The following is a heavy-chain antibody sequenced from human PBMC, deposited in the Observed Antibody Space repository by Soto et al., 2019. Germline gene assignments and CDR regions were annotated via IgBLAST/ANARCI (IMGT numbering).Heavy chain of an antibody. V-gene: IGHV4-39*02. D-gene: IGHD2-15*01. CDR1: GVFISSGSYF. CDR3: AKLKVAATRDPDVDS. Sequence: QLQESGPGLVKPSETLSLTCTVSGVFISSGSYFWGWIRQPPGKGLEWIGSAHSSGGTYYNPSLKSRRTLSVDKSKNTFSLSLNSMTAADTAVSYCAKLKVAATRDPDVDSWGQGKLVTVSS. J-gene: IGHJ4*02. CDR2: AHSSGGT.